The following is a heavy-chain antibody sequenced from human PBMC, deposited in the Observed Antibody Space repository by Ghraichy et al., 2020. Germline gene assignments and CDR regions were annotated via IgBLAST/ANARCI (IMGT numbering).Heavy chain of an antibody. D-gene: IGHD6-19*01. CDR1: RFTLSKYI. V-gene: IGHV3-48*02. CDR3: AALGCGIEVDDIDY. Sequence: GGSLRLSCAASRFTLSKYILIWVRQAPGKGLDWISSISSTGSPLQYADSVKGRFTLSRDNATNSLYLQMNSLIDEDTAVYYCAALGCGIEVDDIDYWSQGTLVTVTS. CDR2: ISSTGSPL. J-gene: IGHJ4*02.